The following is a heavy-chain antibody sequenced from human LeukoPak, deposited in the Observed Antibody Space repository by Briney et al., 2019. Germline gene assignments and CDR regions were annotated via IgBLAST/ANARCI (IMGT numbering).Heavy chain of an antibody. CDR3: ARANMITFGGVIVLDAFDI. Sequence: GASVKVSCKASGYTFTSYGISWVRLAPGQGLEWMGWISAYNGNTNYAQKLQGRVTMTTDTSTSTAYMELRSLRSDDTAVYYCARANMITFGGVIVLDAFDIWGQGTMVTVSS. V-gene: IGHV1-18*01. CDR1: GYTFTSYG. CDR2: ISAYNGNT. J-gene: IGHJ3*02. D-gene: IGHD3-16*02.